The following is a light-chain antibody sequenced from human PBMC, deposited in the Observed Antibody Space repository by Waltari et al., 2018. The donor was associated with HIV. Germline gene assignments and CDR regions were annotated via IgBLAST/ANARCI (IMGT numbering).Light chain of an antibody. CDR3: SSSSSSGSVL. Sequence: QSALPPPVSVSGSPGLSISISCVGTTTDIVLFNYVSWYRHLPDIPPQLVIYAVTLRPSGVSSRFSGSKSDDTASLTISGLQTDDEGHYYCSSSSSSGSVLFGGGTKVTV. J-gene: IGLJ3*02. CDR2: AVT. CDR1: TTDIVLFNY. V-gene: IGLV2-14*01.